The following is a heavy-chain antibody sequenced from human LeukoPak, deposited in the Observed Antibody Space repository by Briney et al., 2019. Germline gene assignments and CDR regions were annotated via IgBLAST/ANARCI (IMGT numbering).Heavy chain of an antibody. V-gene: IGHV4-34*01. CDR1: GGSFSGYY. Sequence: SETLSLTCAVYGGSFSGYYWSWIRQPPGKGLEWIGEINHSGSTNYNPSLKSRVTISVDTSKNQFSLKLSSVTAADTAVYYCARAPTIFGVVMSYGMDVWGQGTTVTVSS. CDR3: ARAPTIFGVVMSYGMDV. D-gene: IGHD3-3*01. J-gene: IGHJ6*02. CDR2: INHSGST.